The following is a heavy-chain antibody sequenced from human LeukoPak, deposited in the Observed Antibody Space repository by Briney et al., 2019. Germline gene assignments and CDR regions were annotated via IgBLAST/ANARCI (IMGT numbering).Heavy chain of an antibody. Sequence: GGSMRLSCAASGFSFTTYGMHWVRQAPGKGLEWVASLQNDGNEEHYAESLKGRFTISRDNSKNSLFVQMNSLRAEDTAVYFCAKSRSGSANWALQIFDNWGQGTLVTVSS. CDR2: LQNDGNEE. CDR3: AKSRSGSANWALQIFDN. D-gene: IGHD1-1*01. J-gene: IGHJ4*02. V-gene: IGHV3-30*02. CDR1: GFSFTTYG.